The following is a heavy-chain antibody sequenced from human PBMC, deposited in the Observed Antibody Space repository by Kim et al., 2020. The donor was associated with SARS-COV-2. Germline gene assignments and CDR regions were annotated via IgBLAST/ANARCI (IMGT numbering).Heavy chain of an antibody. J-gene: IGHJ5*02. CDR1: GFTFSSYA. CDR3: AKTDLGWFDP. CDR2: IYSGGSST. D-gene: IGHD3-3*01. Sequence: GGSLRLSCAASGFTFSSYAMSWVRQAPGKGLEWVSVIYSGGSSTYYADSVKGRFTISRDNSKNTLYLQMNSLRAEDTAVYYCAKTDLGWFDPWGQGTLVT. V-gene: IGHV3-23*03.